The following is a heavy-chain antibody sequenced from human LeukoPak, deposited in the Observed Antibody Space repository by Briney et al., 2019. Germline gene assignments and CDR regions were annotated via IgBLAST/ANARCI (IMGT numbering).Heavy chain of an antibody. CDR1: GFTFSGYA. CDR2: ISSGATYT. V-gene: IGHV3-21*05. CDR3: ARTHTSSWYLDY. Sequence: GGSLRLSCAASGFTFSGYAMHWVRQAPGKGLEWISYISSGATYTKYADSVKGRFTISRDNAKSSMYLQMDSLRAEDTAVYYCARTHTSSWYLDYWGQGTLVTVSS. D-gene: IGHD6-13*01. J-gene: IGHJ4*02.